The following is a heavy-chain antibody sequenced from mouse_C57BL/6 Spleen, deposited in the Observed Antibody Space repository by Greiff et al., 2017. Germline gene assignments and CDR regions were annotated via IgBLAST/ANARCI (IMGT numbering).Heavy chain of an antibody. CDR1: GYAFTNYL. CDR2: IYPGSGST. CDR3: ARGEKTASFFDY. Sequence: VQLQQSGAELVRPGTSVKVSCKASGYAFTNYLIEWVKQRPGQGLEWIGDIYPGSGSTNYNEKFKSKATLTVDTSSSTAYMQLSSLTSEDSAVYYCARGEKTASFFDYWGQGTTLTVSS. J-gene: IGHJ2*01. V-gene: IGHV1-54*01. D-gene: IGHD3-1*01.